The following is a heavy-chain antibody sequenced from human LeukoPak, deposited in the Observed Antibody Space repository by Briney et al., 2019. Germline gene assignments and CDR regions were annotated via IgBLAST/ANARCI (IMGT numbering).Heavy chain of an antibody. CDR3: ARAPPRGYSYGSSALDY. CDR2: IYHSGST. V-gene: IGHV4-38-2*01. Sequence: SETLFLTCAVSGYSISSGYYWGWIRQPPGKGLEWIGSIYHSGSTYYNPSLKSRVTISVDTSKNQFSLKLSSVTAADTAVYYCARAPPRGYSYGSSALDYWGQGTLVTVSS. D-gene: IGHD5-18*01. J-gene: IGHJ4*02. CDR1: GYSISSGYY.